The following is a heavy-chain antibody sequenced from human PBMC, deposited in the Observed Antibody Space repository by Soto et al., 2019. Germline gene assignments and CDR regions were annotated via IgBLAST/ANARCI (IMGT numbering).Heavy chain of an antibody. CDR1: DFILSDAW. CDR2: IKSKAHGGTT. V-gene: IGHV3-15*07. D-gene: IGHD3-22*01. CDR3: ASYRDSCGLRRYDY. J-gene: IGHJ4*02. Sequence: EVQLEESGGGLIKPGASLTLSCAASDFILSDAWMKWVRQAPGKGLEWVGRIKSKAHGGTTDYAAPLKGRFTILRDDSKNTLSLQMNSLQTEDTAMYYCASYRDSCGLRRYDYWGQGALVTVSS.